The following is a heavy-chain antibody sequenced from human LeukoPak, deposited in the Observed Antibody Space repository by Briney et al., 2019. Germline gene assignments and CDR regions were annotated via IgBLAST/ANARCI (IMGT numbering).Heavy chain of an antibody. Sequence: SETLSLTCTVSGGSISSSSYYWGWIRQPPGKGLEWIGSIYYSGSTYYNPSLKSRVTISVDTSKNQFSLKLSSVTAADTAVYYCARVYGSGYDFDYWGQGTLVTVSS. J-gene: IGHJ4*02. D-gene: IGHD5-12*01. CDR2: IYYSGST. CDR1: GGSISSSSYY. V-gene: IGHV4-39*07. CDR3: ARVYGSGYDFDY.